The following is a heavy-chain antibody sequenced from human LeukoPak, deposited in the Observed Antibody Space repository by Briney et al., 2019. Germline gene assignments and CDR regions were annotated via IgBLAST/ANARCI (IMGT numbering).Heavy chain of an antibody. CDR2: IRTKGNNYAT. CDR1: GFSFSGST. D-gene: IGHD3-22*01. J-gene: IGHJ4*02. V-gene: IGHV3-73*01. CDR3: TRHADDTSN. Sequence: GGSLRLLCAASGFSFSGSTIHWVRQASGKGLEWVGRIRTKGNNYATAYAASVRGGFTISRDDSKNTAFLQMNSLKTEDTAMYYCTRHADDTSNWGQGTLVTVSS.